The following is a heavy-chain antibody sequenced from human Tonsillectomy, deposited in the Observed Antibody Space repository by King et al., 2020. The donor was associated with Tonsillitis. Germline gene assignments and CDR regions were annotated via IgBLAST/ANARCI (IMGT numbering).Heavy chain of an antibody. D-gene: IGHD3-22*01. CDR2: ISSSSRI. V-gene: IGHV3-48*04. Sequence: QLVQSGGGLVQPGGSLRLSCAASRFTFSNYDMNWVRQAPGRGLEWVSYISSSSRIYYSDSVRGRFTISRDNAKNSLYLQMNSLRAEDTAVYYCVRDRGNYDSSGWFFYYGMDVWGQGTTVTVSS. CDR1: RFTFSNYD. CDR3: VRDRGNYDSSGWFFYYGMDV. J-gene: IGHJ6*02.